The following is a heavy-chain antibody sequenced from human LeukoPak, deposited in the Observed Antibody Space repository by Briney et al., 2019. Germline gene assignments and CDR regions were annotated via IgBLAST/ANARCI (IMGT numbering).Heavy chain of an antibody. J-gene: IGHJ4*02. CDR3: SRESGAFSPFGY. CDR1: GGSISSTNW. V-gene: IGHV4-4*02. CDR2: ISLSGVT. D-gene: IGHD1-26*01. Sequence: SETLSLTCGVSGGSISSTNWWSWVRQSPGQGLEWIGEISLSGVTNYNPSLKSRVTMSLDRSKNHLSLTLTSVTAADTAVYYCSRESGAFSPFGYWGQGTLVTVSS.